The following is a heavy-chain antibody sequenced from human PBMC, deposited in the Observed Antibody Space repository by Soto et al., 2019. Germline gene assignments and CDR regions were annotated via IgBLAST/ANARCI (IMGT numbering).Heavy chain of an antibody. Sequence: GGALRLSCSASEFTFSSYWMRWVRQSPGKGLVWVSRISGDGSSTSYADSVKGRFTISRDNAKNTMNLQMDSLRAEDTAVYYCARSLPGTYGAFDLWGQGTMVTVSS. CDR1: EFTFSSYW. CDR2: ISGDGSST. V-gene: IGHV3-74*01. CDR3: ARSLPGTYGAFDL. D-gene: IGHD1-7*01. J-gene: IGHJ3*01.